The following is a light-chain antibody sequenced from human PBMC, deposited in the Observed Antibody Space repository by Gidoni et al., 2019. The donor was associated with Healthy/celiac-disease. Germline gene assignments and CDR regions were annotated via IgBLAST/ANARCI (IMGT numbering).Light chain of an antibody. CDR1: PSISSR. V-gene: IGKV1-5*03. J-gene: IGKJ1*01. CDR3: QHYNSLWT. CDR2: KAD. Sequence: DIQTTQSPSPLSASVGDRVTITCRASPSISSRLGWYQHKPGKAPKLLIYKADRLESWVASRFSGRGSGTEFTLTISSLQPDDFATYYCQHYNSLWTCGQGTKVEIK.